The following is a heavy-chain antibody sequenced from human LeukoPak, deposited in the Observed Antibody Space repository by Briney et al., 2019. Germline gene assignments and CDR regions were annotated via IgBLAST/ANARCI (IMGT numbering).Heavy chain of an antibody. Sequence: ASVKVSCKASGGTFSSYAISWVQQAPGQGLEWMGRIIPILGIANYAQKFQGRVTTTADKSTSTAYMELSSLRSEDTAVYYCAGYYYYDSSGYLSWGQGTLVTVSS. CDR3: AGYYYYDSSGYLS. V-gene: IGHV1-69*04. J-gene: IGHJ4*02. CDR2: IIPILGIA. CDR1: GGTFSSYA. D-gene: IGHD3-22*01.